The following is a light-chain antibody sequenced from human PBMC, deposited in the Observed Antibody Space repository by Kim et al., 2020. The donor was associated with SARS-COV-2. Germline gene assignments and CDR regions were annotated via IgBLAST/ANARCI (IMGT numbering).Light chain of an antibody. CDR3: QQRSNWPPS. V-gene: IGKV3-11*01. J-gene: IGKJ5*01. CDR2: DAS. Sequence: LSPGQGATLSRSASPSVSSYLAWCQQKPGQAPRPLIFDASNRATGIPARFSGSGSGTDFTLTISSLEPEDFAVYYCQQRSNWPPSFGQGTRLEIK. CDR1: PSVSSY.